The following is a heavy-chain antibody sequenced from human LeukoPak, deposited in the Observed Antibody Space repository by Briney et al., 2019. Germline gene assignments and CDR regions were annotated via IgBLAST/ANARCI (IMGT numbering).Heavy chain of an antibody. Sequence: QPGGSLRLSCAASGFTFSSYAMSWVRQAPGKGLEWVSAISGSGGSTYYADSVKGRFTISRDSSKNTLYLQMNSLRAEDTAVYCCARDSVVRGVPFDYWGQGTLVTVSS. V-gene: IGHV3-23*01. CDR1: GFTFSSYA. CDR3: ARDSVVRGVPFDY. D-gene: IGHD3-10*01. CDR2: ISGSGGST. J-gene: IGHJ4*02.